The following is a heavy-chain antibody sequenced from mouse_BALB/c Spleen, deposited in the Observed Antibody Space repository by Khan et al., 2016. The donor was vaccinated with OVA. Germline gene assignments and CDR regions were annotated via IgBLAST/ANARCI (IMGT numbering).Heavy chain of an antibody. CDR2: ISYSGST. D-gene: IGHD1-1*01. CDR3: ARDYGSSYYYFDY. Sequence: EVQLQESGPGLVKPSQSLSLTCTVTGYSITSDYAWNWIRQFPGNKLEWMGYISYSGSTSYNPSLKSRISITRDTSKNQFFLQLNSVTTEDTATYYCARDYGSSYYYFDYWDQGTTLTVSS. J-gene: IGHJ2*01. CDR1: GYSITSDYA. V-gene: IGHV3-2*02.